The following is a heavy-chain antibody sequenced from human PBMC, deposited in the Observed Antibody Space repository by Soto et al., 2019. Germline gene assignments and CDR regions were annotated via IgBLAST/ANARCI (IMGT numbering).Heavy chain of an antibody. V-gene: IGHV1-2*02. D-gene: IGHD3-16*01. CDR1: GCTFTGCY. CDR2: TNPSNGGR. J-gene: IGHJ4*02. CDR3: AREGGGGRQYYFDS. Sequence: GASVQVSCKASGCTFTGCYIHWVRQAPGQGLEWMGWTNPSNGGRNYAQKFQGRVTMTRDKSLSIAYMELPTLRSDDTAVFYCAREGGGGRQYYFDSWGLGTLVTVSS.